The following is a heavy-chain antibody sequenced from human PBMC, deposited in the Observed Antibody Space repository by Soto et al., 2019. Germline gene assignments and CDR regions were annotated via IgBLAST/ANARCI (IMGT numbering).Heavy chain of an antibody. CDR3: ARPGEYCSGGSCFPCHY. CDR2: IKQDESEK. D-gene: IGHD2-15*01. Sequence: EVQLVESGGGLVQPGGSLRLSCTASGFTFSSYWMPWVRQARGKGQEWLANIKQDESEKYYVDSVKGRFTISRDNAKNCLYLQMDSLSAEDTAVYYCARPGEYCSGGSCFPCHYWGQGTLVTVSS. J-gene: IGHJ4*02. V-gene: IGHV3-7*01. CDR1: GFTFSSYW.